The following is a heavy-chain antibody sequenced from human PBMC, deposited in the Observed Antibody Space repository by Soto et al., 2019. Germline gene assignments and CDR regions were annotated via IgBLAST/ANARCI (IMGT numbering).Heavy chain of an antibody. CDR1: GYSFSSYA. Sequence: QVQLVQAGAEVKKPGASVKVSCKASGYSFSSYAMHWVRQAPGQRLEWMGWINAGYGNTEYSQKFQGRVTITRDTSASTAYMELSSLSSEDTAVYYCASDIGPRAFDIWGQGTMVTVSS. CDR3: ASDIGPRAFDI. J-gene: IGHJ3*02. V-gene: IGHV1-3*01. D-gene: IGHD3-16*02. CDR2: INAGYGNT.